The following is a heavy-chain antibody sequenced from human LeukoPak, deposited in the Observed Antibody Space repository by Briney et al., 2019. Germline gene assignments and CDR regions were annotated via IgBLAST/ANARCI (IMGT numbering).Heavy chain of an antibody. CDR1: GGSLSGYY. CDR2: INHSGST. CDR3: ARERGEVTTAVLDY. V-gene: IGHV4-34*01. J-gene: IGHJ4*02. D-gene: IGHD4-11*01. Sequence: SETLSLTCAVYGGSLSGYYWSWIRQPPGKGLEWIGEINHSGSTNYNPSLKSRVTISVDTSKNQFSLKLSSVTAADTAVYYCARERGEVTTAVLDYWGQGTLVTVSS.